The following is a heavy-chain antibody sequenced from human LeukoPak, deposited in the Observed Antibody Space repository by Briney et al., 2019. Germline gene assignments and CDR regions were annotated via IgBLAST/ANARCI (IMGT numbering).Heavy chain of an antibody. V-gene: IGHV3-21*06. J-gene: IGHJ6*02. CDR3: ARVGISSNYGMDV. CDR1: EFVFSTYY. CDR2: IRGESDYI. Sequence: PGGSLRLSCAASEFVFSTYYMHWVRQAPGKGLEWVSSIRGESDYIYYRDSVKGRFTISRDNAKNSLYLQMNRLRVEDTAVYYCARVGISSNYGMDVWGQGTTVTVSS. D-gene: IGHD3-3*02.